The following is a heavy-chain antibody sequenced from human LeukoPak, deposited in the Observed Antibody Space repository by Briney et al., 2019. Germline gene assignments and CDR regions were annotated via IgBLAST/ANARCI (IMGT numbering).Heavy chain of an antibody. J-gene: IGHJ4*02. CDR1: GGTFSSYA. CDR3: ARALTIFGVVFDY. CDR2: IIPILGIA. D-gene: IGHD3-3*01. Sequence: ASVKVSCKASGGTFSSYAISWVRQAPGQGLEWMGRIIPILGIANYAQKFQGRVTITADKSTSTAYMELSSLRSEDTAVYYCARALTIFGVVFDYWGQGTLVTVSS. V-gene: IGHV1-69*04.